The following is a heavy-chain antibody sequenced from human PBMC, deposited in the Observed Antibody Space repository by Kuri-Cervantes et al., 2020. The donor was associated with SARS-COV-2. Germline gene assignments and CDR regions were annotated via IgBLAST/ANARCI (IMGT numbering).Heavy chain of an antibody. CDR3: ARHRPTSGYFQH. CDR2: INHSGST. D-gene: IGHD2-2*01. V-gene: IGHV4-34*01. Sequence: AESLSLTCAVYGGSFSGYYWSWIRQPPGKGLEWIGEINHSGSTNYNPSLKSRVTISVDTSKNQFSLKLSSVTAADTAVYYCARHRPTSGYFQHWVQGTLVTVSS. CDR1: GGSFSGYY. J-gene: IGHJ1*01.